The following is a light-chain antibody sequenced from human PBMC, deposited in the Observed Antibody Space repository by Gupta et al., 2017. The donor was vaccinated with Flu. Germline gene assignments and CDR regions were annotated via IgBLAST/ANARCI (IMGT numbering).Light chain of an antibody. V-gene: IGKV1-39*01. CDR2: ATS. Sequence: DIQVTQSPSSLSASVGDRVTITCRTSQTIDNHLNWYQQKPGKAPKVLISATSSLQSGVPSRFSGSGSGTDFTLTISTVQLEDFATYHCQQSCSIPYNFGQGTKLEIK. CDR1: QTIDNH. J-gene: IGKJ2*01. CDR3: QQSCSIPYN.